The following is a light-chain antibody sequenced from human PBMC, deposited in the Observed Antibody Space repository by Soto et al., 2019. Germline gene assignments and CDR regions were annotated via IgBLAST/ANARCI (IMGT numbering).Light chain of an antibody. CDR1: SSNIGNNP. Sequence: QSVLTQPPSVSAAPGQKVTISCSGSSSNIGNNPVCWYQQLPGTAPKLLIYDNNKRPSGIPDRVSGSRSGTSATLGITGLQTGDEADYYCGTWDSSLSAGVFGGGTKLTVL. CDR2: DNN. V-gene: IGLV1-51*01. CDR3: GTWDSSLSAGV. J-gene: IGLJ3*02.